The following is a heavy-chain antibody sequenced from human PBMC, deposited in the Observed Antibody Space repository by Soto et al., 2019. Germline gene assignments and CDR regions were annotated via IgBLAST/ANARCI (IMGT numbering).Heavy chain of an antibody. V-gene: IGHV3-11*01. CDR1: GFTFSDYY. D-gene: IGHD3-10*01. CDR2: ISNTGITV. J-gene: IGHJ4*02. Sequence: GGSLRLSCVGSGFTFSDYYMTWIRQAPGKGLEWISYISNTGITVHYADSVKGRFTISRDNANNSLFLQLDSLRAEDSAVYFCASPSTVRGVFFDYWGQGSLVTVSS. CDR3: ASPSTVRGVFFDY.